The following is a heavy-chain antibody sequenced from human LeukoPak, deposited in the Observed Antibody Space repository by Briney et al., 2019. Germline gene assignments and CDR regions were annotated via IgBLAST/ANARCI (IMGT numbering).Heavy chain of an antibody. V-gene: IGHV4-59*01. CDR1: GGSISSYY. CDR3: ARYKYSGSSYYFDY. D-gene: IGHD1-26*01. Sequence: SETLSLTCTVSGGSISSYYWSWIRQPPGKGLEWIGYIYYSGNTNYNPSLRSRVTISVDTSKNQLSLKLSSVTAADTAVYYCARYKYSGSSYYFDYWGQGTLVTVSS. J-gene: IGHJ4*02. CDR2: IYYSGNT.